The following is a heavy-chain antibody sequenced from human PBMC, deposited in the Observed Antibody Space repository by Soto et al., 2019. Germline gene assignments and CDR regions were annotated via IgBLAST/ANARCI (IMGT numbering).Heavy chain of an antibody. Sequence: QVQLVQSGAEVKKPGASVTVSCKASGYTFTSYAMHWVRQAPGQRLEWMGWINAGNGNTKYSQKFQGRVTITRDTSASTAYMELSSLRSEDTAVYYCASSWGEYSSSWYFSHFDYWGQGTLVTVSS. D-gene: IGHD6-13*01. CDR3: ASSWGEYSSSWYFSHFDY. V-gene: IGHV1-3*01. CDR1: GYTFTSYA. CDR2: INAGNGNT. J-gene: IGHJ4*02.